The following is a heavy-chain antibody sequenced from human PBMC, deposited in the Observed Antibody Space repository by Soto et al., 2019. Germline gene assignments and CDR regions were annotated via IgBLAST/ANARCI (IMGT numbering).Heavy chain of an antibody. CDR2: IYPGDSDT. CDR3: ARQGINGAYYYYGMDV. V-gene: IGHV5-51*01. J-gene: IGHJ6*02. D-gene: IGHD2-8*01. CDR1: GYRFSSYW. Sequence: GESLKISCKGSGYRFSSYWIAWVRQMPGKGLEWMGIIYPGDSDTRYSPSFQGQVTFSVDKSNNTAYLQWSSLKASDTAMYYCARQGINGAYYYYGMDVWGQGTAVTVSS.